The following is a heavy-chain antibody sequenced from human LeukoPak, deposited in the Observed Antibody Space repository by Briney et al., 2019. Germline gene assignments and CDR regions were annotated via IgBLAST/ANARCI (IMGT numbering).Heavy chain of an antibody. D-gene: IGHD2-15*01. V-gene: IGHV4-38-2*02. J-gene: IGHJ5*02. CDR2: IYHSGST. CDR1: GYSISSGYY. CDR3: ARQAVIIPTATEGPWLDP. Sequence: PSETLSLTCTVSGYSISSGYYWGWIRQPPGKGLEWIGSIYHSGSTYYNPSLKSRVTISVDRSKNQFSLNLNSVTAADTAVYYCARQAVIIPTATEGPWLDPWGQGTLVAVSS.